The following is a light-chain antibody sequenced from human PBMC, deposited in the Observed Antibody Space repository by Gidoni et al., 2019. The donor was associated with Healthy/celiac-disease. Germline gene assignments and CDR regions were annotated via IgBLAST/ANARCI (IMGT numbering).Light chain of an antibody. CDR3: QQYDNPPLT. V-gene: IGKV1-33*01. CDR1: QDISNY. CDR2: DAS. J-gene: IGKJ4*01. Sequence: DIQMTQSPSPLSASVRDRVTITCQASQDISNYLNWYQQKPGKAPKLLIYDASHLETGVPSRFSGSGSGTDFTFTISSLQPEDIATYYCQQYDNPPLTFGGGTKVEIK.